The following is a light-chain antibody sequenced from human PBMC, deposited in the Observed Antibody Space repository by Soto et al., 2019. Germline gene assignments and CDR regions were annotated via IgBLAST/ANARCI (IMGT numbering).Light chain of an antibody. V-gene: IGKV3-11*01. CDR2: DAS. J-gene: IGKJ4*01. CDR3: HQRYRWPLT. CDR1: QSVGSN. Sequence: EIVLTQSPSTLSLSPGERVTLSCRASQSVGSNLAWYQHKPGQTPRLLIYDASKRATGIPARFSGSGSGTDFTLTISSLEPEDFAVYYCHQRYRWPLTFGGGTKV.